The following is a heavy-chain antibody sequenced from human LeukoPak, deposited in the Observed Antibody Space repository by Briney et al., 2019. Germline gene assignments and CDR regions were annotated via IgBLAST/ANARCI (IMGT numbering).Heavy chain of an antibody. V-gene: IGHV3-21*01. D-gene: IGHD6-19*01. Sequence: GGSLRLSCAASGFTFSSDSMNWVRQAPGEGLEWVSSISSSSSYIYYADSVKGRFTISRDNAKTSLYLQMNSLRAEDTAVYYCAREVGSGWSYYFDYWGQGTLVTVSS. CDR2: ISSSSSYI. CDR1: GFTFSSDS. CDR3: AREVGSGWSYYFDY. J-gene: IGHJ4*02.